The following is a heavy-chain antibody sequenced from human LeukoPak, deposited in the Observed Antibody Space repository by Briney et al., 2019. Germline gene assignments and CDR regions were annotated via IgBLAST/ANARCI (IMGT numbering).Heavy chain of an antibody. Sequence: PSETLSLTCTVSGGSISSYYWSWIRQPPGKGLEWIGYIYYSGSTNYNPSLKSRVTISVDTSKNQFSLKLSSVTAADTAVYYCARWPLNWFDPWGQGTLVTVSS. CDR2: IYYSGST. J-gene: IGHJ5*02. V-gene: IGHV4-59*01. D-gene: IGHD5-12*01. CDR1: GGSISSYY. CDR3: ARWPLNWFDP.